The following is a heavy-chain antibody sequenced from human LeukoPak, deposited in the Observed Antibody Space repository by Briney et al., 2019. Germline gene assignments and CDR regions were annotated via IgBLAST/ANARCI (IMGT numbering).Heavy chain of an antibody. V-gene: IGHV3-30*18. J-gene: IGHJ6*03. CDR2: ISYDGSNK. D-gene: IGHD3-9*01. CDR1: GFTFSSYG. CDR3: AKGSQLRYFDWLLTLDYYYYMDV. Sequence: GGSLRLSCAASGFTFSSYGMHWVRQAPGKGLEWVAVISYDGSNKYYADSVKGRFTISRDNSKNTLYLQMNSLRAEDTAVYYCAKGSQLRYFDWLLTLDYYYYMDVWGKGTTVTVSS.